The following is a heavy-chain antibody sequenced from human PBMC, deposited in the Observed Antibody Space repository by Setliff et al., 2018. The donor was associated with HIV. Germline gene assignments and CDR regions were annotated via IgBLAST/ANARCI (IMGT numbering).Heavy chain of an antibody. J-gene: IGHJ4*02. CDR1: GGSVNGYY. CDR2: ISYSGST. CDR3: ATDPTSYCTGGNCHSGRFAS. D-gene: IGHD2-15*01. Sequence: PSETLSLTCTVSGGSVNGYYWNWIRLTPGKGLEWIGSISYSGSTNYNTSLKSRVTISVDTSRNEFSLKLSSVTAADTAVYYCATDPTSYCTGGNCHSGRFASWGQGTLVTVSS. V-gene: IGHV4-59*02.